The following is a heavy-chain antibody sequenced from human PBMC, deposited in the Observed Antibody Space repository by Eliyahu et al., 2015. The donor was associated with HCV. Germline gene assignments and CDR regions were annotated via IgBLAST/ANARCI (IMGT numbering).Heavy chain of an antibody. CDR2: ITXMFGRP. CDR1: GGTFSNYA. CDR3: ARGTXDNSGSPPTPFNX. J-gene: IGHJ4*02. V-gene: IGHV1-69*01. Sequence: EVKKPGSSVKVSCKASGGTFSNYAISWVRQAPGQGPEWMGGITXMFGRPNYAQKFQGRVTITAXESKSTAYMELSSLRYEDTAVYXCARGTXDNSGSPPTPFNXWGQGTLVTVSS. D-gene: IGHD3-22*01.